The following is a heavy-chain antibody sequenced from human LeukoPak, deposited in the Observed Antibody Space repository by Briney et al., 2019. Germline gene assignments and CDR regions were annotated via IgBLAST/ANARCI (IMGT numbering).Heavy chain of an antibody. V-gene: IGHV4-59*01. D-gene: IGHD6-13*01. CDR1: GGSISSYY. CDR3: ARGIAAAGSDYCYYYMDV. J-gene: IGHJ6*03. CDR2: IYYSGST. Sequence: PSETLSLTCTVSGGSISSYYWSWVRQPPGKGLEWIGYIYYSGSTNYNPSLKSRVTISVDTSKNQFSLKLSSVTAADTAVYYCARGIAAAGSDYCYYYMDVWGKGTTVTVSS.